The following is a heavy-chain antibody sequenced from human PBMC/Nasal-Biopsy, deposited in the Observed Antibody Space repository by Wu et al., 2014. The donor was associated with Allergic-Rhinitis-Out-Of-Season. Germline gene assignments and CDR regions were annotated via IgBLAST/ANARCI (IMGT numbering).Heavy chain of an antibody. CDR2: IYYSGST. J-gene: IGHJ6*02. D-gene: IGHD5-12*01. CDR1: GGSISSSSYY. CDR3: ARDFVSGYDSHGMDV. V-gene: IGHV4-39*07. Sequence: TLSLTCTVSGGSISSSSYYWGWIRQPPGKGLEWIGSIYYSGSTYYNPSLKSRVTISVDKSKNQFSLKLSSVTAADTAVYYCARDFVSGYDSHGMDVWGQGTTVTVSS.